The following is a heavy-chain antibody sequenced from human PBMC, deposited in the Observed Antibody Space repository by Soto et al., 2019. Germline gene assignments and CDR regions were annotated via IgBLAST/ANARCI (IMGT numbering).Heavy chain of an antibody. J-gene: IGHJ4*02. D-gene: IGHD5-12*01. CDR2: IYYSGST. Sequence: SETLSLTCTVSGGSISSYYWSWIRQPPGKGLEWIGYIYYSGSTNYNPSLRSRVTISVDTSKNQFSLRLSSVTAADTAVYYCARAPETLSFLIVALPYFILYWGQAPLVTV. CDR3: ARAPETLSFLIVALPYFILY. V-gene: IGHV4-59*12. CDR1: GGSISSYY.